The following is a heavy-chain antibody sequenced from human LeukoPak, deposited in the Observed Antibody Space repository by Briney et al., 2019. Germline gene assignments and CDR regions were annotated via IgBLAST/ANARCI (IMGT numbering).Heavy chain of an antibody. CDR2: INPNSGGT. CDR3: ARDRTYCSSTSCYTEFDY. CDR1: GYTFTGYY. Sequence: ASVKVSCKASGYTFTGYYMHWVRQAPGQGREWMGWINPNSGGTNYAQKFQGRVTMTRDTSISTAYMELSRLRSDDTAVYYCARDRTYCSSTSCYTEFDYWGQGTLVTVSS. D-gene: IGHD2-2*01. V-gene: IGHV1-2*02. J-gene: IGHJ4*02.